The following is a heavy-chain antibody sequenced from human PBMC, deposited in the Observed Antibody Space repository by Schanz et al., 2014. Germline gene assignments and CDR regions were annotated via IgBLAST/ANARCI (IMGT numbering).Heavy chain of an antibody. V-gene: IGHV1-18*01. J-gene: IGHJ4*02. CDR3: ARDRDQWDGNYLDY. D-gene: IGHD1-26*01. CDR2: IGGSDGNS. Sequence: QVQLVQSGPEVKKPGSSVKVSCKASGYTFTRSGISWVRQAPGQGLEWMGWIGGSDGNSNFAQKCQGRVTMTTDTSTSTVYMELRSLASDDSAVYYCARDRDQWDGNYLDYWGQGTLVTVSS. CDR1: GYTFTRSG.